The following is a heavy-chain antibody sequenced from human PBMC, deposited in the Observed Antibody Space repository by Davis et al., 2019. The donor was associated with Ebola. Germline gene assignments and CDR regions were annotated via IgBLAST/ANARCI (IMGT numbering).Heavy chain of an antibody. V-gene: IGHV4-39*01. D-gene: IGHD6-25*01. Sequence: PSETLSLTCTVSAGSISSSSYYWGWFRQPPGKGLEWIGSIYYSGSTYYNPSLKSRVTISVDTSKNQFSLKLSSVTAADTAVYYCARVSRLPSYWGQGTLVTVSS. J-gene: IGHJ4*02. CDR1: AGSISSSSYY. CDR3: ARVSRLPSY. CDR2: IYYSGST.